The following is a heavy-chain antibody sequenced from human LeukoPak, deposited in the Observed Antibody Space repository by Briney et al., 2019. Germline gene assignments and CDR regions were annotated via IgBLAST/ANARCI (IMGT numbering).Heavy chain of an antibody. V-gene: IGHV4-39*01. D-gene: IGHD3-10*01. CDR2: IYYSGST. CDR3: ARPRRGGFGDFHPHYFDY. Sequence: SETLSLTCTVSGGSISSSSYYWGWIRQPPGKGLEWIGSIYYSGSTYYNPSLKSRVTISVDTSKNQFSLKLSSLTAADTAVYYCARPRRGGFGDFHPHYFDYWGQGTLVTVSS. CDR1: GGSISSSSYY. J-gene: IGHJ4*02.